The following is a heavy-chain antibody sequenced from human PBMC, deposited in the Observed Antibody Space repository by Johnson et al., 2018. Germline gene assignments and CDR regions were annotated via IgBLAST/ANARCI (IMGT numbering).Heavy chain of an antibody. CDR3: ARDPPPGIMRGVAGTWACDI. CDR2: IIPILGMA. CDR1: GGTFSSYT. V-gene: IGHV1-69*09. D-gene: IGHD6-19*01. Sequence: QVQLLESGAEVKKPGSSVKVSCKASGGTFSSYTISWVRQAPGQGLEWMGRIIPILGMANYAQKFQGRVTITADKSTSTAYKELSSRGYEDPAVYYCARDPPPGIMRGVAGTWACDIWGQGTMVTGSS. J-gene: IGHJ3*02.